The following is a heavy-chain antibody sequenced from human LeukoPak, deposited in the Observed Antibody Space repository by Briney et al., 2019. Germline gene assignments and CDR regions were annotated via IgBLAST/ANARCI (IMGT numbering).Heavy chain of an antibody. V-gene: IGHV4-59*01. CDR2: IYYSGST. J-gene: IGHJ4*02. CDR3: ARERFSVIDY. Sequence: SETLSLTCTVSGGSISSYDRSWIRQPPGKGLEWIGYIYYSGSTNYNPSLKSRVTISVDTSKNQFSLKLSSVTAADTAVYYCARERFSVIDYWGQGTLVTVSS. CDR1: GGSISSYD. D-gene: IGHD3-3*01.